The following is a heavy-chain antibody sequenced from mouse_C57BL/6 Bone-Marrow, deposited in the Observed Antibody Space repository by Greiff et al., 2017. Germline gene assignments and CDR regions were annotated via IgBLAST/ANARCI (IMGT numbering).Heavy chain of an antibody. CDR2: IDPSDRET. Sequence: VQLQQPGAELVRPGSSVKLSCKASGYTFTSYWMHWVKQRPIQGLDWIGNIDPSDRETHYNQKFKDKATLTVDKSSSTAYMQLSSLTSEDSAVYYCARSDYGSFYYYAMDYWGQGTSVTVSS. V-gene: IGHV1-52*01. J-gene: IGHJ4*01. CDR3: ARSDYGSFYYYAMDY. CDR1: GYTFTSYW. D-gene: IGHD1-1*01.